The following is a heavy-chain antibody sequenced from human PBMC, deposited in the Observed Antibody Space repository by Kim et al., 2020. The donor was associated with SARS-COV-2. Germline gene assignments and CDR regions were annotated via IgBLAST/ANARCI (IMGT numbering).Heavy chain of an antibody. CDR1: GGSIHTTSYY. J-gene: IGHJ4*02. Sequence: SETLSLTCTVSGGSIHTTSYYWGWIRQPPGKGLEWIGNIYYSGNTYYNPSLKSRVTISIDTSKNQFSLNLSSVTAADTAVYYCVRRKGNGDQLDYSGQG. D-gene: IGHD4-17*01. CDR3: VRRKGNGDQLDY. CDR2: IYYSGNT. V-gene: IGHV4-39*01.